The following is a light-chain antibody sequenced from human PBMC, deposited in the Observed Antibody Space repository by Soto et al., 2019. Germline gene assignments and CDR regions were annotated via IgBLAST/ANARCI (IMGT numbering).Light chain of an antibody. CDR2: DVT. CDR3: CSYAGRYTPYV. Sequence: SVLTQPRSVSGSPGQSITISCSGTSSDVGGYNYVSWYQQHPGKAPKLIIYDVTKRPSGVPDRFSGPMSGNTASLTISGVQAEDEADYYCCSYAGRYTPYVFATGTKVT. J-gene: IGLJ1*01. CDR1: SSDVGGYNY. V-gene: IGLV2-11*01.